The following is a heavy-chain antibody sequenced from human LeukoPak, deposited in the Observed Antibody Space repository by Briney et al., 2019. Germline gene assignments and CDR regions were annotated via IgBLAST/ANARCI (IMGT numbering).Heavy chain of an antibody. CDR3: ASRSPALDY. J-gene: IGHJ4*02. D-gene: IGHD2-2*01. Sequence: GRSVRLSRAASGFTFSSYGMHWVRQAPGKGLEWVAVIWYDGSNKYYADSVKGRFTISRDNSKNTLYLQMNSLRADDTAVYYCASRSPALDYWGQGTLVTVSS. V-gene: IGHV3-33*01. CDR2: IWYDGSNK. CDR1: GFTFSSYG.